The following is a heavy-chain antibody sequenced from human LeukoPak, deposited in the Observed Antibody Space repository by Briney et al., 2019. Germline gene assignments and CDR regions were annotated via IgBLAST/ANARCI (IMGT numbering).Heavy chain of an antibody. CDR2: IDPSDSYT. D-gene: IGHD3-10*01. Sequence: GESLKISCKGSGYSFTSYWISWARQMPGKGLEWMGRIDPSDSYTNYSPSFQGHVTISADKSISTAYLQWSSLKASDTAMYYCARHSGYYYGSRTYYYGMDVWGKGTTVTVSS. CDR1: GYSFTSYW. J-gene: IGHJ6*04. V-gene: IGHV5-10-1*01. CDR3: ARHSGYYYGSRTYYYGMDV.